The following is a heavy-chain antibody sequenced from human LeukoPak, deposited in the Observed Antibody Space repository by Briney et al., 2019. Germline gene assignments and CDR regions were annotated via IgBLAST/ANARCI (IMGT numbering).Heavy chain of an antibody. CDR1: GYTFNDNY. Sequence: ASVKVSCKASGYTFNDNYIHWVRQAPGQGLEWMGWINPKTGGTNYNYEQKFPGRITMTRDTSIRTAYLELGWLTSDDTAVYFCARDKFCSRTDCPRSHWYFDVWGRGTLVTVSS. V-gene: IGHV1-2*02. D-gene: IGHD2-2*01. J-gene: IGHJ2*01. CDR2: INPKTGGT. CDR3: ARDKFCSRTDCPRSHWYFDV.